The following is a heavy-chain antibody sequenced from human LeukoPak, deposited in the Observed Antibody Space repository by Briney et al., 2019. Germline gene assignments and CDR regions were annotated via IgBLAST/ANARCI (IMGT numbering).Heavy chain of an antibody. V-gene: IGHV1-2*02. D-gene: IGHD1-26*01. Sequence: ASVKVSCKASGYTFTGYYMHWVRQAPGQGLEWMGWINPNSGGTNYAQKFQGRVTMTRDMSISTAYMELSRLRSDDTAVYYCARVSMSGGSYLYYYYYGMDVWGQGTTVTVSS. CDR1: GYTFTGYY. CDR3: ARVSMSGGSYLYYYYYGMDV. J-gene: IGHJ6*02. CDR2: INPNSGGT.